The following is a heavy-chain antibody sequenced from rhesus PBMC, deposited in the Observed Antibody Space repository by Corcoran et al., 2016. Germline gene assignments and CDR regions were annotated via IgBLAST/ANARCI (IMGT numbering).Heavy chain of an antibody. J-gene: IGHJ4*01. D-gene: IGHD6-19*01. Sequence: EVQLVESGGGLVQPGGSLRLSCAASGFTFSSYAMQWVHQAPGKGLEWVSAIGPGCDTYYADAVKCRFTISRENAKHSLYLQMNSLRAEDTAVYYCAREVGSNHFDYWGQGVLVTVSS. CDR1: GFTFSSYA. CDR2: IGPGCDT. V-gene: IGHV3-72*01. CDR3: AREVGSNHFDY.